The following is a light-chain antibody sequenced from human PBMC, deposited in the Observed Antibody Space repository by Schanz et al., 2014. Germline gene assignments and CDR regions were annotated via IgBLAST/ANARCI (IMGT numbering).Light chain of an antibody. J-gene: IGKJ3*01. CDR3: QQRGDNWPVT. Sequence: EIVMAQSPATLSVSPGERATLSCRASQSVNSNLAWYQQKPGQAPRLLIYGASNRATGIPARFSGSGSGTDFTLTISSLEPEDFAVYYCQQRGDNWPVTFGPGTKVDIK. V-gene: IGKV3-11*01. CDR1: QSVNSN. CDR2: GAS.